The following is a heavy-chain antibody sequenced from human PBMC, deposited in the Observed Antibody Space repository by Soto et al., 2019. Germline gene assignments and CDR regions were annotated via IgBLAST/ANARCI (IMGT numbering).Heavy chain of an antibody. V-gene: IGHV3-23*01. D-gene: IGHD6-6*01. CDR3: PKGLLSSHYGMEV. CDR2: ISSTAGMTS. CDR1: GFTFNRYP. Sequence: VGSLRLSCATSGFTFNRYPLTWVRQAPGKGLEWVSSISSTAGMTSSYADSVKGRFAISRDLSDNTYDLQINNLRVDDTAVYFCPKGLLSSHYGMEVCHQGTTV. J-gene: IGHJ6*02.